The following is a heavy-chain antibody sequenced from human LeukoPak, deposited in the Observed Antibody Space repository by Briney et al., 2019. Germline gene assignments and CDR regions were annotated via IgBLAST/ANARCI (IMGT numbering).Heavy chain of an antibody. CDR3: ARARYSSSPFDP. CDR1: GFTFSSYW. J-gene: IGHJ5*02. V-gene: IGHV3-7*01. Sequence: GGSLRLSCAASGFTFSSYWMNWVRQVPGKGLEWVAKIKLDGSEKYYVDSVKGRFTISRDNAKNSLYLQMNSLRAEDTAVYYCARARYSSSPFDPWGQGTLVTVSS. CDR2: IKLDGSEK. D-gene: IGHD6-13*01.